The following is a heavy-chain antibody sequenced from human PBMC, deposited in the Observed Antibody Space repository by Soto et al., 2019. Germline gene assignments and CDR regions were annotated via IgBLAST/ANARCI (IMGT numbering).Heavy chain of an antibody. Sequence: GGSLRLSCAASGFTFSSYAMSWVRQAPGKGLEWVSAISGSGGSTYYADSVKGRFTISRDNSKNTLYLQMNSLRAEDTAIYYCANLRIAMAGTFDYWGQGTLVTVSS. CDR3: ANLRIAMAGTFDY. J-gene: IGHJ4*02. D-gene: IGHD6-19*01. V-gene: IGHV3-23*01. CDR1: GFTFSSYA. CDR2: ISGSGGST.